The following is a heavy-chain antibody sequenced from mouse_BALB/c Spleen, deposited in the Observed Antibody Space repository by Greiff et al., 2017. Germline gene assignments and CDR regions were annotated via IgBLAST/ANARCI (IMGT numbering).Heavy chain of an antibody. CDR3: ARLGSSGHAWFAY. V-gene: IGHV4-1*02. J-gene: IGHJ3*01. CDR2: INPDSSTI. Sequence: EVQLVESGGGLVQPGGSLKLSCAASGFDFSRYWMSWVRQAPGKGLEWIGEINPDSSTINYTPSLKDKFIISRDNAKNTLYLQMSKLRSEDTALYYCARLGSSGHAWFAYWGQGTLVTVSA. D-gene: IGHD3-1*01. CDR1: GFDFSRYW.